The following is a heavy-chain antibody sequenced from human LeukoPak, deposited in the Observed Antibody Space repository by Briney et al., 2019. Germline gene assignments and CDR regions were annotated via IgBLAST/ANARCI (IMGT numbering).Heavy chain of an antibody. CDR1: GFTFSSYW. J-gene: IGHJ4*02. CDR2: LNGDNT. D-gene: IGHD1-26*01. Sequence: GGSLRLSCAASGFTFSSYWMSWVRQAPGKGLEWVSALNGDNTYYADSVKGRFTVSRDNSKNTLYLQMNSLTAEDTAVYYCVREATGYSFADYWGQGTLVSVSS. CDR3: VREATGYSFADY. V-gene: IGHV3-23*01.